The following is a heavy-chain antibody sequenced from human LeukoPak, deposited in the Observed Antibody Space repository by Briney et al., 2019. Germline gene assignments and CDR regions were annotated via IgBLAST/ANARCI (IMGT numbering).Heavy chain of an antibody. CDR1: GFTFSNAW. CDR2: IKSKTDGGTT. D-gene: IGHD3-22*01. Sequence: GGSLRLSCAASGFTFSNAWMGWVRQAPGKGLEWVGRIKSKTDGGTTDYAAPVKGRFTISRDDSKTTLYLQMNSLKTEDTAVYYCTTGDYYYDSSGYYYVDYWGQGTLVTVSS. V-gene: IGHV3-15*01. J-gene: IGHJ4*02. CDR3: TTGDYYYDSSGYYYVDY.